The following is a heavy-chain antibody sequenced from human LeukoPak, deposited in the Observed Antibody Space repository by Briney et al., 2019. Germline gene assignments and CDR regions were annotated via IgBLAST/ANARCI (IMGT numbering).Heavy chain of an antibody. CDR2: IYYSGST. CDR3: VKMVVPAAQWYAFDI. J-gene: IGHJ3*02. V-gene: IGHV4-39*07. D-gene: IGHD2-2*01. Sequence: SETLSLTCTVSGGSVSSSSYYWGWIRQPPGKGLEWIGSIYYSGSTYYNPSLKSRVTISVDTSKNQFSLKLSSVTAADTAVYYCVKMVVPAAQWYAFDIWGQGTMVTVS. CDR1: GGSVSSSSYY.